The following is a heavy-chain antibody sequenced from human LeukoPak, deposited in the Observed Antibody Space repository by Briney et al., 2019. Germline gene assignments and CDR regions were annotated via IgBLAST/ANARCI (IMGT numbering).Heavy chain of an antibody. CDR1: GFTFSSYW. J-gene: IGHJ6*02. CDR2: INHNGNVN. D-gene: IGHD3-3*01. Sequence: GGSLRLSCAASGFTFSSYWMNWARQAPGKGLEWVASINHNGNVNYYVDSVKGRFTISRDNAKNSLYLQMSNLRAEDTAVYYCARASAHYDFWSGYGYYGMDVWGQGTTVTVSS. CDR3: ARASAHYDFWSGYGYYGMDV. V-gene: IGHV3-7*01.